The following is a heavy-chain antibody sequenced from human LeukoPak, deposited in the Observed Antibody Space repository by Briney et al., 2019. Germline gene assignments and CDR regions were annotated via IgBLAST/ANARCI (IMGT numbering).Heavy chain of an antibody. CDR1: GFTFSSYG. D-gene: IGHD3-10*01. CDR3: AKNRPMVRSSIGYYFDY. Sequence: GGSLRLSCAASGFTFSSYGMHWVRQAPGKGLEWVAFMRYDGSNKYYADSVKGRFTISRDNSKNTLYLQMNSLRAEDTAVYYCAKNRPMVRSSIGYYFDYWGQGTLVTVSS. J-gene: IGHJ4*02. CDR2: MRYDGSNK. V-gene: IGHV3-30*02.